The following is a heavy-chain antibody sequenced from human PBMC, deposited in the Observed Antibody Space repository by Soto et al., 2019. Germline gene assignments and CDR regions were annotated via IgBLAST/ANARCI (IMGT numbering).Heavy chain of an antibody. J-gene: IGHJ5*02. CDR2: IYYSGST. D-gene: IGHD4-17*01. CDR3: ARETYGDYVGYFDP. V-gene: IGHV4-39*07. CDR1: GGSISSSSYY. Sequence: SETLSLTCTVSGGSISSSSYYWGCIRQPPGKGLEWIGSIYYSGSTYYNPSLKSRVTISVDTSKNQFSLKLSSVTAADTAVYYCARETYGDYVGYFDPWGQGTLVTVSS.